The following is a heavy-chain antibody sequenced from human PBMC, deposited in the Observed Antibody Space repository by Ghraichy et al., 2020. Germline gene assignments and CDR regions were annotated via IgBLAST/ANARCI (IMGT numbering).Heavy chain of an antibody. V-gene: IGHV4-4*02. CDR2: IYHNGST. CDR3: ARRRSRVWVDPLGGGLL. CDR1: GDSISGPTW. D-gene: IGHD3-16*01. Sequence: SETLSLTCAVSGDSISGPTWWNWVRQPPGKGLEWIGEIYHNGSTYYHPSLKSRVTVSVDKSKNHFSLKLTSVTAADTAVYYCARRRSRVWVDPLGGGLLWGQGTLVTVSS. J-gene: IGHJ4*02.